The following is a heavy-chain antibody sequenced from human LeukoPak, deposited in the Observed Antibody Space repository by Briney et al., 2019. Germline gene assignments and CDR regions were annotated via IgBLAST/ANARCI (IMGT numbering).Heavy chain of an antibody. D-gene: IGHD4/OR15-4a*01. V-gene: IGHV4-34*01. CDR2: ISHSGST. Sequence: PSETLSLTCAVYGGSFSGYYWSWIRQPPGKGLEWIGEISHSGSTNYNPSLKSRVTISVDTSKNQFSLKLSSVTAADTAVYYCARGLAGANPRRVYYYGMDVWGQGTTVTVSS. J-gene: IGHJ6*02. CDR1: GGSFSGYY. CDR3: ARGLAGANPRRVYYYGMDV.